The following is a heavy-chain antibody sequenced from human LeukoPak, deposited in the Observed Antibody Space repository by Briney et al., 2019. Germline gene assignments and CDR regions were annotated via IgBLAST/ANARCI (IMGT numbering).Heavy chain of an antibody. CDR3: AAGVIDIVATSNYYYYGMDV. D-gene: IGHD5-12*01. CDR2: IIPIFGTA. V-gene: IGHV1-69*13. Sequence: ASVKVSCKASGGTFSSYAISWVRQAPGQGLEWMGGIIPIFGTANYAQKFQGRVTITADESTSTAYMELSSLRSEDTAVYYCAAGVIDIVATSNYYYYGMDVWGQGTTVTVSS. CDR1: GGTFSSYA. J-gene: IGHJ6*02.